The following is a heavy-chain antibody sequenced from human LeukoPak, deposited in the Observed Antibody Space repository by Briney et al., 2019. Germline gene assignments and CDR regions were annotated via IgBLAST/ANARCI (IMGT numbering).Heavy chain of an antibody. CDR1: GFTFSSYA. D-gene: IGHD2-2*01. CDR3: AKDIKYQLLGGRLDP. J-gene: IGHJ5*02. V-gene: IGHV3-23*01. Sequence: GGSLRLPCAASGFTFSSYAMSWVRQAPGKGLEWVSAISGSGGSTYYADSVKGRFTISRDNSKNTLYLQMNSLRAEDTAVYYCAKDIKYQLLGGRLDPWGQGTLVTVSS. CDR2: ISGSGGST.